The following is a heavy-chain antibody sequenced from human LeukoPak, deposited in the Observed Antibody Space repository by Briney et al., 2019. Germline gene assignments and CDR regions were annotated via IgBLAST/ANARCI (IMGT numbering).Heavy chain of an antibody. CDR3: ARHCSSASCPYWYFDL. D-gene: IGHD2-2*01. V-gene: IGHV4-39*01. Sequence: SETLSLTCTVSSASISSSSYYGGWIRQPPGKGLEWIGSIYYSGGAYYNPSLQSRVTISVDTSKNQFSLKLSSVTAADTAVYYCARHCSSASCPYWYFDLWGRGTLVTVSS. CDR1: SASISSSSYY. J-gene: IGHJ2*01. CDR2: IYYSGGA.